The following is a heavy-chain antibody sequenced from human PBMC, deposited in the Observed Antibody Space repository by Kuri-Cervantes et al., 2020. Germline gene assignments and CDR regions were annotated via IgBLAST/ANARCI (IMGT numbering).Heavy chain of an antibody. CDR1: GFTFSSYG. CDR3: ARSMWFGEFGFYYYYGMDV. J-gene: IGHJ6*02. Sequence: GESLKISCAASGFTFSSYGMHWVRQAPGKGLEWVAVISYDGSNKYYADSVKGRFTISRGNSKNTLYLQMNSLRAEDTAVYYCARSMWFGEFGFYYYYGMDVWGQGTTVTVSS. D-gene: IGHD3-10*01. V-gene: IGHV3-30*03. CDR2: ISYDGSNK.